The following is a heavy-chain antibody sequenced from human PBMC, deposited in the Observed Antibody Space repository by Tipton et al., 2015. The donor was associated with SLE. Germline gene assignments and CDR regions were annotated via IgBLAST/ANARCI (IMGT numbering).Heavy chain of an antibody. D-gene: IGHD1-26*01. CDR3: ARPIVGVAAFHI. CDR1: GGSISSYY. V-gene: IGHV4-4*07. CDR2: IYTSGST. J-gene: IGHJ3*02. Sequence: TLSLTCTVSGGSISSYYWSWIRQPAGKGREWIGRIYTSGSTNYNPPLKSRVTMSVDTSKNQFSLKLSSVTAADTAVYFCARPIVGVAAFHIWGPGTMATVPS.